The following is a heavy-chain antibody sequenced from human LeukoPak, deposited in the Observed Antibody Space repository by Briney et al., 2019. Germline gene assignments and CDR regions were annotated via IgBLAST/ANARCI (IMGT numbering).Heavy chain of an antibody. CDR3: ARAPIAAGGTENFDY. D-gene: IGHD6-13*01. CDR2: IYYSGST. Sequence: PSETLSLACTVSGGSISSYYWSWIRQPPGKGLEWIGYIYYSGSTNYNPSLKSRVTISVDTSKNQFSLKLSSVTAADTAVYYCARAPIAAGGTENFDYRGQGTLVTVSS. V-gene: IGHV4-59*01. J-gene: IGHJ4*02. CDR1: GGSISSYY.